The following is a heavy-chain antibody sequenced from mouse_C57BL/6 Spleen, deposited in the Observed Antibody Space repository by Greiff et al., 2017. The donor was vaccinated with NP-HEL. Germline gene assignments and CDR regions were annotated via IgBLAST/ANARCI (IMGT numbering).Heavy chain of an antibody. CDR3: AHYYGSSYGFAY. CDR2: IYPRSGNT. Sequence: QVQLQQSGAELARPGASVKLSCKASGYTFTSYGISWVQQRPGQGLEWIGEIYPRSGNTYYNEKFKGKATLTADKSSSTAYMELRSLTSEDSAVYFCAHYYGSSYGFAYWGQGTLVTVSA. J-gene: IGHJ3*01. D-gene: IGHD1-1*01. CDR1: GYTFTSYG. V-gene: IGHV1-81*01.